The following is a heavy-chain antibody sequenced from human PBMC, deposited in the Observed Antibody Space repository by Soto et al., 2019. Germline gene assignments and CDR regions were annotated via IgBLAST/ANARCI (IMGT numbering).Heavy chain of an antibody. CDR1: GGSISSGGYS. CDR2: IYHSGTT. Sequence: QLQLQESGSGLVKPSQTLSLTCAVSGGSISSGGYSWSWIRQPPGKGLEWIGYIYHSGTTYYNPSLESRVTISVDRSKNQFSLKLSSVTGADTAVYYCARAHYGDYGYGMDVWGQGTTVTVSS. J-gene: IGHJ6*02. V-gene: IGHV4-30-2*01. CDR3: ARAHYGDYGYGMDV. D-gene: IGHD4-17*01.